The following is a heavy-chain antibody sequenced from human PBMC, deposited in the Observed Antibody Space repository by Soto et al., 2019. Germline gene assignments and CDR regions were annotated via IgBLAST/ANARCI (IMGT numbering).Heavy chain of an antibody. Sequence: SETLSLTCAVSGGSISSGGYSWSWIRQPPGKGLEWIGYIYHSGSTNYNPSLKSRVTISVDTSKNQFSLKLTPLTAADTAVYYCARGFFGSSGYYDYWGQGTLVTVSS. CDR3: ARGFFGSSGYYDY. V-gene: IGHV4-30-2*01. CDR2: IYHSGST. J-gene: IGHJ4*02. D-gene: IGHD3-22*01. CDR1: GGSISSGGYS.